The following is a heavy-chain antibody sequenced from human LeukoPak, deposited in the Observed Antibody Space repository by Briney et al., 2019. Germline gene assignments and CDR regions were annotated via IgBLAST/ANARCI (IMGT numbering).Heavy chain of an antibody. Sequence: SETLSLTCTVSGGSTSGYYWSWIRQPPGKGLEWIGFIYDSGSTYYNPSLKSRVTISVDTSKNQFSLKLSSVTAADTAMYYCALYSSASDYWGQGTLVTVSS. CDR1: GGSTSGYY. D-gene: IGHD6-6*01. CDR2: IYDSGST. V-gene: IGHV4-59*01. CDR3: ALYSSASDY. J-gene: IGHJ4*02.